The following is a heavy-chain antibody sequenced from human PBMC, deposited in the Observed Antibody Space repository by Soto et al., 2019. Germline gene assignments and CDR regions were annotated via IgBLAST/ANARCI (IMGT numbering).Heavy chain of an antibody. V-gene: IGHV4-34*01. CDR3: ARVYCGNCDFGYLHCMDV. J-gene: IGHJ6*02. D-gene: IGHD2-15*01. CDR2: INHSGST. Sequence: PERGLEWIGEINHSGSTNNNPSLKSRVTISVDTSKNLFSLKLSSVTAADTAVYYCARVYCGNCDFGYLHCMDVWCYADTVT.